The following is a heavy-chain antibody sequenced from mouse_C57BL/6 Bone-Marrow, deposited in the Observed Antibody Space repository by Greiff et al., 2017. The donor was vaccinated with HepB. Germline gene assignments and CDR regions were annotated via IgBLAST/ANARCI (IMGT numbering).Heavy chain of an antibody. J-gene: IGHJ4*01. CDR3: TLYGSPYYYAMDY. D-gene: IGHD1-1*01. V-gene: IGHV14-4*01. CDR2: IDPENGDT. CDR1: GFNIKDDY. Sequence: EVQLQESGAELVRPGASVKLSCTASGFNIKDDYMHWVQQRPEQGLEWIGWIDPENGDTEYASKFQGKATITADTSSNTAYLQLSSLTSEDTAVYYCTLYGSPYYYAMDYWGQGTSVTVSS.